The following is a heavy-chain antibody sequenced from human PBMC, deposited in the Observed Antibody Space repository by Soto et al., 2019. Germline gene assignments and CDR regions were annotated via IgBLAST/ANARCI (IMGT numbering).Heavy chain of an antibody. CDR3: ARGSSYWSGGSCYSDY. D-gene: IGHD2-15*01. Sequence: QVQLQQWGAGLLKPSETLSLTCAVYGGSFSGYYWSWIRQPPGKGLEWIGEINHSGSTNYNPYLKSRDTISVDKAKNQLSQKLSSVTAASTAVYYCARGSSYWSGGSCYSDYWGQGTLVTVSS. CDR1: GGSFSGYY. CDR2: INHSGST. J-gene: IGHJ4*02. V-gene: IGHV4-34*01.